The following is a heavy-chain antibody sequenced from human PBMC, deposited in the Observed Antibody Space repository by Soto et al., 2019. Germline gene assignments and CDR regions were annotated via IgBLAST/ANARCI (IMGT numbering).Heavy chain of an antibody. CDR1: GDTSSTYS. J-gene: IGHJ5*02. D-gene: IGHD2-15*01. Sequence: QVQLVQSGAEVKKTGSSVKVSCKASGDTSSTYSINWVRQAPGQGLEWVGRIIPILALTNYAQRFQGRVTITADKSTSKVYMELSSLRSEVTAVYYCARGYCSGGSCYSPRYNWFDPWGQGTLVTVSS. CDR3: ARGYCSGGSCYSPRYNWFDP. CDR2: IIPILALT. V-gene: IGHV1-69*02.